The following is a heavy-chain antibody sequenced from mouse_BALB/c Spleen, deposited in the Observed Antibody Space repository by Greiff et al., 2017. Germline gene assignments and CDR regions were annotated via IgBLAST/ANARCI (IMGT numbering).Heavy chain of an antibody. J-gene: IGHJ4*01. CDR2: IYPGDGDT. CDR3: ARGTARATGYYAMDY. Sequence: QVQLQQSGAELARPGASVKLSCKASGYTFTSYWMQWVKQRPGQGLEWIGAIYPGDGDTRYTQKFKGKATLTADKSSSTAYMQLSSLASEDSAVYYCARGTARATGYYAMDYWGQGTSVTVSS. V-gene: IGHV1-87*01. CDR1: GYTFTSYW. D-gene: IGHD3-2*01.